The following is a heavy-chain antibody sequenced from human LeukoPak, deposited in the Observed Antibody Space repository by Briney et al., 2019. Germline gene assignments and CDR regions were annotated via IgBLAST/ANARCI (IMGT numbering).Heavy chain of an antibody. Sequence: PSETLSLTCTVSGYSISSGYYWGWIRQPPGKGLEWIGSIYHSGSTYYNPSLKSRVTISVDTSKNQFSLKLSSVTAADTAVYYCARDQLIGYCSGGSCLEGEWFDPWGQGTLVTVSS. CDR3: ARDQLIGYCSGGSCLEGEWFDP. CDR2: IYHSGST. J-gene: IGHJ5*02. CDR1: GYSISSGYY. V-gene: IGHV4-38-2*02. D-gene: IGHD2-15*01.